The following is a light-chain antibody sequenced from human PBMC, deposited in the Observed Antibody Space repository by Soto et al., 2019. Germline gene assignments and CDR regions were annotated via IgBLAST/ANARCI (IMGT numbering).Light chain of an antibody. J-gene: IGKJ5*01. V-gene: IGKV3-20*01. CDR2: GVS. Sequence: ELVLTQSPGTLSLSPGGRATLSCRASQSVSSTYLAWYQQKPGQAPRLLIYGVSNRATGIPDRFSGSGSGTDFTLTISRLGPEDFAVYYCQQFGSSPITFGQGTRLEIK. CDR1: QSVSSTY. CDR3: QQFGSSPIT.